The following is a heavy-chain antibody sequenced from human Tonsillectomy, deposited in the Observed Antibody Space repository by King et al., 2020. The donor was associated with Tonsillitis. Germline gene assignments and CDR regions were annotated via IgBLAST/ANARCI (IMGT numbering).Heavy chain of an antibody. CDR1: GYSFTTYW. V-gene: IGHV5-51*01. CDR3: ARDSGSKGARAFDV. J-gene: IGHJ3*01. Sequence: QLVQSGAGVKKPGESLKISCKGSGYSFTTYWVGWVRQMPGKGLEWMGIIYPGDSDTRYSQSFQGQVTISADKSISTAYLQWSSLEATDTAMYYCARDSGSKGARAFDVWGQGTMVTVSS. D-gene: IGHD3-22*01. CDR2: IYPGDSDT.